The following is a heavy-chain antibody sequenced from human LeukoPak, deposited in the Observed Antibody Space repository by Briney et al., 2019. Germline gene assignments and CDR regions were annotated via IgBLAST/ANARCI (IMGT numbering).Heavy chain of an antibody. V-gene: IGHV3-21*01. CDR2: ISSSSSYI. CDR1: GFTFSNYS. Sequence: GGSLRLSCAASGFTFSNYSMNRVRQAPGKGLEWVSSISSSSSYIYYADSVKGRFTISRDNAKNSLYLQMNSLRAEDTAVYYCARERGSSSWMIFDYWGQGTLVTVSS. CDR3: ARERGSSSWMIFDY. D-gene: IGHD6-13*01. J-gene: IGHJ4*02.